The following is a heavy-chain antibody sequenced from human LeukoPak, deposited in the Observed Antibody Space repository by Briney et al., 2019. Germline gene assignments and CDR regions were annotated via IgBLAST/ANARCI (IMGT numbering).Heavy chain of an antibody. Sequence: SETLSLTCTVSGVSISSGSYYWSWIRQPAGKGLEWIGRIYSSGSTNYNPSLKSRVTISLDTSKNQFSLKLNSVTAADTAVYYCARQYIDILTGYHRGELYWYFDLWGRGTLVTVSS. D-gene: IGHD3-9*01. J-gene: IGHJ2*01. CDR1: GVSISSGSYY. CDR2: IYSSGST. CDR3: ARQYIDILTGYHRGELYWYFDL. V-gene: IGHV4-61*02.